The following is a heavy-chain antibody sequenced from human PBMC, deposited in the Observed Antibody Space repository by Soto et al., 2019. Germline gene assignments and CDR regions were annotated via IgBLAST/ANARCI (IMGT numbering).Heavy chain of an antibody. Sequence: PSETLSLTCTVSGGSISSYYWSWIRQPPGKGLESIGYIYYGGSTNYNPSLKSRVTISVDTSKNQFSLKLSSVTAADTAVYYCAREGNYYYGSGSYYYPRFGMDVWGQGTTVTVYS. CDR2: IYYGGST. J-gene: IGHJ6*02. CDR1: GGSISSYY. CDR3: AREGNYYYGSGSYYYPRFGMDV. V-gene: IGHV4-59*01. D-gene: IGHD3-10*01.